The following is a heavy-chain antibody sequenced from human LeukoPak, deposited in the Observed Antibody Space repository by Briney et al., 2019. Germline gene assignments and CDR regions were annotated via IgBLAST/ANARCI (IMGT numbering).Heavy chain of an antibody. V-gene: IGHV1-46*01. CDR2: INPSGGST. CDR1: GYTFTSYY. CDR3: ARDTGFPFFDF. J-gene: IGHJ4*01. Sequence: ASVKVSCKASGYTFTSYYMHWVRQAPGEGLEWMGIINPSGGSTSYAQKFQGRITMTRDTSITTAYMELNRLTSDDTAVYYCARDTGFPFFDFWGHGALVTVSS.